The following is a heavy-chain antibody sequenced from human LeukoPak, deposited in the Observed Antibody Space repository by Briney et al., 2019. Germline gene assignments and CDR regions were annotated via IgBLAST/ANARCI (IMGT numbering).Heavy chain of an antibody. Sequence: SETLSLTCTVSGGSISSYYWSWIRQPPGKGLEWIGYIYYSGSTNYNPSLKSRVTISVDTSKNQFSLKLSSVTAADTAVYYCARAGVAVAYFYYFDYWGQGSLVTVSS. CDR1: GGSISSYY. CDR3: ARAGVAVAYFYYFDY. V-gene: IGHV4-59*08. D-gene: IGHD6-19*01. J-gene: IGHJ4*02. CDR2: IYYSGST.